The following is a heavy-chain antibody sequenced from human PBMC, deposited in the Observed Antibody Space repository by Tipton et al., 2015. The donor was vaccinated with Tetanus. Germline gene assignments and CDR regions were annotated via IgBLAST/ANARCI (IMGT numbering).Heavy chain of an antibody. CDR3: VRDGGSSGWLAY. CDR2: MYSGGDT. CDR1: GFIVSSHY. D-gene: IGHD6-19*01. V-gene: IGHV3-53*01. J-gene: IGHJ4*02. Sequence: GSLRLSCVASGFIVSSHYMSWVRQAPGKGLEWVSVMYSGGDTYYVDSVKGRFSISRDNAKNTLYLQMNSLRVEDTAVYYCVRDGGSSGWLAYWGQGTPVTVSS.